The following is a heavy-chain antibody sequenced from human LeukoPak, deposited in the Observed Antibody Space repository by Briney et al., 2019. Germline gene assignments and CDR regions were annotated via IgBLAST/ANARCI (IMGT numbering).Heavy chain of an antibody. CDR2: INPNSGGT. D-gene: IGHD3-3*01. CDR1: GYTFTGYY. J-gene: IGHJ5*02. Sequence: ASVKVSCKASGYTFTGYYMHWVRQAPGQGLEWMGWINPNSGGTNYAQKFQGRVTMTRDTSISTAYMELSRLRSDATAVYYCARAHITIFGVEPTWFDPWGQGTLVTVSS. V-gene: IGHV1-2*02. CDR3: ARAHITIFGVEPTWFDP.